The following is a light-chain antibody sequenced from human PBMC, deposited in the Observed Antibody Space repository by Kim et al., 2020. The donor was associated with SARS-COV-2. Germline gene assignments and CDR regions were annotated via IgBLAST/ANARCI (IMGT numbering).Light chain of an antibody. V-gene: IGKV3-15*01. CDR1: QSVSSN. CDR2: GAF. CDR3: QQYSDWPT. Sequence: LSVSPGDTAPLSCRASQSVSSNFAWYQQKPGQAPRLLIYGAFTRATGVPARFSGSGSGTEFTLTISSLQSEDVAVYHCQQYSDWPTFGQGTKLEIK. J-gene: IGKJ2*01.